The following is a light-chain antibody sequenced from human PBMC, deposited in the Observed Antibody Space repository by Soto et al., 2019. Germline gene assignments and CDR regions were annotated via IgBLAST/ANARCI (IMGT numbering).Light chain of an antibody. CDR2: KAS. CDR3: QQYNSYPWA. Sequence: DIMVTQSPSTLSASVGDRVTITCRASQSISSWLAWYQQKPGKAPKLLIYKASSLESGVPSRFSGSGSGAEFTLTISSLQPDDFATYYCQQYNSYPWAFGQGTKVDI. CDR1: QSISSW. J-gene: IGKJ1*01. V-gene: IGKV1-5*03.